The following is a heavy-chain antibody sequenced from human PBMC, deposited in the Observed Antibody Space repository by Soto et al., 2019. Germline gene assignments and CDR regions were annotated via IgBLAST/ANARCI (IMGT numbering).Heavy chain of an antibody. Sequence: QVQLQESGPGLVKPSQTLSLTCTVSGGSIRSGGYYWRWIRQHPGKGLEWIGYIYYSGSTYYNPSLKSRGTISVDASKNQFPLKLSSGTAGDTAVYYCAKAAEGGGRFDPWGQGTLVTVSS. D-gene: IGHD3-16*01. V-gene: IGHV4-31*03. CDR3: AKAAEGGGRFDP. CDR2: IYYSGST. CDR1: GGSIRSGGYY. J-gene: IGHJ5*02.